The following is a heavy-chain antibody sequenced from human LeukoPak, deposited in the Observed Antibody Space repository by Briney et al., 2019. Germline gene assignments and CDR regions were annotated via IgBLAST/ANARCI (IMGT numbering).Heavy chain of an antibody. V-gene: IGHV3-30-3*01. D-gene: IGHD5-24*01. CDR1: GFTFSSYA. Sequence: GALRLSCAASGFTFSSYAMHWVRQAPGKGLEWVAVISYDGSNKYYADSVKGRFTISRDNSKNTLYLQMNSLRAEDTAVYYCAREMGRGYFDYWGQGTLVTVSS. CDR3: AREMGRGYFDY. CDR2: ISYDGSNK. J-gene: IGHJ4*02.